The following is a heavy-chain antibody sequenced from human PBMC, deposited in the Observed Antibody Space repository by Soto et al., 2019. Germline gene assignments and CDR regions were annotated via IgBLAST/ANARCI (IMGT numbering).Heavy chain of an antibody. D-gene: IGHD2-21*01. J-gene: IGHJ4*02. Sequence: QVQLVQSGAEVKKPGASVKVFCKDSGYTFTDYAIHWVRQAPGQRLQLMGWIAPGNGNTKYSQNFQGRVTITRDTSATTADMELSSLRSEYTAVYYCAKGSRMWTPDYWGQGTLVTVSS. CDR1: GYTFTDYA. V-gene: IGHV1-3*01. CDR2: IAPGNGNT. CDR3: AKGSRMWTPDY.